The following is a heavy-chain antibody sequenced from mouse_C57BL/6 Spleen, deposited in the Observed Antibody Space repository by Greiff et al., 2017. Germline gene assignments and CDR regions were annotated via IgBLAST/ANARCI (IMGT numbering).Heavy chain of an antibody. D-gene: IGHD1-1*01. J-gene: IGHJ2*01. CDR1: GYTFTSYW. CDR3: ARDGSSLYYFDY. CDR2: IYPSDSET. V-gene: IGHV1-61*01. Sequence: QVQLQQPGAELARPGSSVKLSCKASGYTFTSYWMDWVKQRPGQGLEWIGNIYPSDSETHYNQKFKDKATLTVDKSSSTAYMQLSSLTSEDSAVYYCARDGSSLYYFDYWGQGTTLTVSS.